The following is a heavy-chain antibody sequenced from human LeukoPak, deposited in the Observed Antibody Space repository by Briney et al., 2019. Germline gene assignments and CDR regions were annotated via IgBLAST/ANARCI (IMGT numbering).Heavy chain of an antibody. CDR2: IRYDGSNK. CDR1: GFTFSSYG. V-gene: IGHV3-30*02. CDR3: AKEQRPGIAGAGPFFDY. Sequence: GGSLRLSCAASGFTFSSYGMHWVRQAPGKGLEWVAFIRYDGSNKYYADSVKGRFTISRDNSKNTLYLQMNSLRAEDTAVYYCAKEQRPGIAGAGPFFDYWGQGTLVTVSS. D-gene: IGHD6-19*01. J-gene: IGHJ4*02.